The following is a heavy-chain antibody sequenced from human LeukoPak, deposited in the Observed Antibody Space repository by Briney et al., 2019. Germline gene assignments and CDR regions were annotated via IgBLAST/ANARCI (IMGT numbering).Heavy chain of an antibody. D-gene: IGHD2-21*02. CDR1: GFTFSSYG. Sequence: GGSLRLSCEASGFTFSSYGMSWVRQAPGKGLEWVSYISFSSATIHYADSVKGRFTISRDNAKNSVYLQMNSLRAEDTAVYYCARERLGVTAFAFWGQGTMVTVSS. J-gene: IGHJ3*01. V-gene: IGHV3-48*04. CDR2: ISFSSATI. CDR3: ARERLGVTAFAF.